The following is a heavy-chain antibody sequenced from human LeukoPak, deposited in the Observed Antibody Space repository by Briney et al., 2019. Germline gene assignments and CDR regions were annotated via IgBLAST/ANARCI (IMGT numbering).Heavy chain of an antibody. CDR1: GFTFSSYG. J-gene: IGHJ4*02. V-gene: IGHV3-33*01. CDR2: IWYDGSNK. D-gene: IGHD2-2*01. CDR3: ARGGDIVVVPAAVYFDY. Sequence: GRSLRLSCAASGFTFSSYGMHWVRQAPGKGLERVAVIWYDGSNKYYADSVKGRFTISRDNSKNTLYLQMNSLRAEDTAVYYCARGGDIVVVPAAVYFDYWGQGTLVTVSS.